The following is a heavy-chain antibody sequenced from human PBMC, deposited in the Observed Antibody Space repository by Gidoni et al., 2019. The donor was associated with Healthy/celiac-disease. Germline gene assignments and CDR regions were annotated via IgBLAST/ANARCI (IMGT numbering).Heavy chain of an antibody. CDR3: ARDRGISVADPSYFDY. D-gene: IGHD6-19*01. CDR2: IKPDGSGR. CDR1: GFIFSSSW. V-gene: IGHV3-7*01. J-gene: IGHJ4*02. Sequence: EVQLVESGGGLVQPGGSLSLSRAASGFIFSSSWMSWVRQAPGKGLEWVANIKPDGSGRYYVDSVKGRFTISRDNAKNSLYLQMNSRRAEDTAVYYCARDRGISVADPSYFDYWGQGTLVTVSS.